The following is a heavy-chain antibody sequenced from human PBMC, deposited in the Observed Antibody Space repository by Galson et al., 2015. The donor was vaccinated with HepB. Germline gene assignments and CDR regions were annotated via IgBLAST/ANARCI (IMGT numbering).Heavy chain of an antibody. D-gene: IGHD3-3*01. CDR1: SCG. CDR3: AKVGDYDFWSGYYIFDH. Sequence: SCGMSWVRQGPGKGLEWVSAISDSGGSTYYADSVKGRFTISRDSSKNTLYLQMNSLRAEDTAVYSCAKVGDYDFWSGYYIFDHWGQGTLVTVSS. J-gene: IGHJ4*02. V-gene: IGHV3-23*01. CDR2: ISDSGGST.